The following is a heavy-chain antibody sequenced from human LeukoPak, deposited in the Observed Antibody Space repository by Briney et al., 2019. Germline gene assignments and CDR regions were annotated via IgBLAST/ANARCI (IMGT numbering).Heavy chain of an antibody. Sequence: SETLSLTCTVSGGSISSTSYYWGWIRQPPGKGLEWIGSIYFSGSAYYNASLKSRVTISVDTSKNQFSLKLSSVTAADTAVYYCARQRMVYGHTPTGWFDPWGQGTLVTVSP. J-gene: IGHJ5*02. CDR1: GGSISSTSYY. V-gene: IGHV4-39*01. CDR2: IYFSGSA. D-gene: IGHD4-17*01. CDR3: ARQRMVYGHTPTGWFDP.